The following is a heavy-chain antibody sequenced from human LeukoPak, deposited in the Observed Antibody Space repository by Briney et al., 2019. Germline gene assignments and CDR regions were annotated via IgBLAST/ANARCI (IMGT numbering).Heavy chain of an antibody. J-gene: IGHJ5*02. D-gene: IGHD4-17*01. Sequence: GGSLRLSCEASGFTFSSYSMKWVRQAPGKGLEWVSAISGSGGSTYYADSVKGRFTISRDNSKNTLYLQMNSLRAEDTAVYYCAKDPDDYGDNGGWFDPWGQGTLVTVSS. CDR2: ISGSGGST. V-gene: IGHV3-23*01. CDR1: GFTFSSYS. CDR3: AKDPDDYGDNGGWFDP.